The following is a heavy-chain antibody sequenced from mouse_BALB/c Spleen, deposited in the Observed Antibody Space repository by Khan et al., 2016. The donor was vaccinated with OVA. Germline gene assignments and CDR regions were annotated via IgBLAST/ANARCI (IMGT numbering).Heavy chain of an antibody. Sequence: EVQLQESGPGLVKPSQSLSLTCTVTGYSITSEYTWNWIRQFPGNKLGWMGFISYSGKTRYNPSLKSRISITRDTSKNQFFLQLNSVTSEDTATYYCARKDYYDYDPFPYWGQGTLVTVAA. V-gene: IGHV3-2*02. J-gene: IGHJ3*01. D-gene: IGHD2-4*01. CDR1: GYSITSEYT. CDR3: ARKDYYDYDPFPY. CDR2: ISYSGKT.